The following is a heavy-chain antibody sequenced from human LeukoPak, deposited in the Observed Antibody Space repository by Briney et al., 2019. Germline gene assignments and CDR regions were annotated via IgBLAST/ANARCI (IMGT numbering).Heavy chain of an antibody. V-gene: IGHV3-21*01. J-gene: IGHJ6*03. CDR1: GFTFSLYP. D-gene: IGHD2-15*01. CDR3: ARGGGYCSGGSCSLMDV. Sequence: GGSLRLSCAASGFTFSLYPMNWVRQAPGKGLEWVSSINTSSSHIYFANSVKGRFTISRDNAKNSLYLQMNSLTAEDTAVYYCARGGGYCSGGSCSLMDVWGKGTTVTVSS. CDR2: INTSSSHI.